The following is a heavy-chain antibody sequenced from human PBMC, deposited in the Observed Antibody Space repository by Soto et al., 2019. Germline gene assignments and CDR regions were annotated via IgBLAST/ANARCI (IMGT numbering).Heavy chain of an antibody. Sequence: GGSLRLSCAASGFTFSSYAMSWVRQAPGKGLEWVSAISGSGGSTYYADSVKGRFTISRDNSKNTLYLQMNSLRAEDTAVYYCAKDGFRFGMAMVRGVHFDYWGQGTLVTVSS. CDR3: AKDGFRFGMAMVRGVHFDY. CDR2: ISGSGGST. V-gene: IGHV3-23*01. D-gene: IGHD3-10*01. J-gene: IGHJ4*02. CDR1: GFTFSSYA.